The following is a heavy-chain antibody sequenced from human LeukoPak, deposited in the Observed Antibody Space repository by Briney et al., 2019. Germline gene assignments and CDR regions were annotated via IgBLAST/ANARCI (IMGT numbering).Heavy chain of an antibody. Sequence: GGSLRLSCAASGITFTNLVMTWVRQAPGKGLEWVSAISGSGANTYYADSVKGRFTISRDNSKNTLYLQMNSLRAEDTAVYYCAKSVGFLSYSNPRDHMDVWGKGTTVTVSS. CDR2: ISGSGANT. V-gene: IGHV3-23*01. CDR3: AKSVGFLSYSNPRDHMDV. D-gene: IGHD4-11*01. CDR1: GITFTNLV. J-gene: IGHJ6*03.